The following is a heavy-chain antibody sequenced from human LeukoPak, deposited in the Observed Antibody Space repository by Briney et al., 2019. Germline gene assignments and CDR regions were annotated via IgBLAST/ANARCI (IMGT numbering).Heavy chain of an antibody. J-gene: IGHJ3*02. Sequence: SETLSLTCTVSSGSLSSSTYYWGWIRQPPGKGLEWIGSVYYSGSTYYNPSLKSRVTISVDTSKNQFSLKLGSVTAADTAVYYCARRPIFGLLMNAFDIWGQGTMVTVSS. D-gene: IGHD3/OR15-3a*01. V-gene: IGHV4-39*01. CDR1: SGSLSSSTYY. CDR3: ARRPIFGLLMNAFDI. CDR2: VYYSGST.